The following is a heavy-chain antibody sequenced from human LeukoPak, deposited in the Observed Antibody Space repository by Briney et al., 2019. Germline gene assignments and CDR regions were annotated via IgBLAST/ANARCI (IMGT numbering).Heavy chain of an antibody. D-gene: IGHD4-17*01. CDR1: GFTFSSYA. CDR2: ISGSGGST. CDR3: ARDFKDYGDYVQDY. Sequence: GGSLRLSCAASGFTFSSYAMSWVRQAPGKGLEWVSGISGSGGSTYYADSVKGRFTISRDNSKNTLYLQMNSLRAEDTAVYYCARDFKDYGDYVQDYWGQGTLVTVSS. J-gene: IGHJ4*02. V-gene: IGHV3-23*01.